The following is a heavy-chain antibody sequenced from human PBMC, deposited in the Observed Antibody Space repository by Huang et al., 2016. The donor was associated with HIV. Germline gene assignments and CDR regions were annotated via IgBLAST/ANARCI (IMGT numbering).Heavy chain of an antibody. CDR3: ARDPKYHRIGYYRQRRGIDI. J-gene: IGHJ3*02. CDR1: GYTFTSYG. V-gene: IGHV1-18*01. D-gene: IGHD3-22*01. Sequence: QIQLMQSGPELKQPGASVKVSCKASGYTFTSYGITWVRQAPGQGPEWRGWISASSGDTEDAQKFQGRVTLTTDTSTNRAYMELRSLRSDDTAKYYCARDPKYHRIGYYRQRRGIDIWGQGTMVIVSS. CDR2: ISASSGDT.